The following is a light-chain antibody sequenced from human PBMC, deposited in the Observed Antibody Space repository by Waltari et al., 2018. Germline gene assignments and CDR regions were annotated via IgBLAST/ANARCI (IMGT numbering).Light chain of an antibody. J-gene: IGLJ3*02. CDR1: SSNIGTNT. Sequence: VLTQPPSASGTPGQRVTISCSGSSSNIGTNTVNWYQQLPGTAPKLLIYGNYQRPSGVPDRFSGSKSGTAASLAISGLQSEVEADYYCAAWDDSLNGWVFGGGTKLTVL. CDR2: GNY. CDR3: AAWDDSLNGWV. V-gene: IGLV1-44*01.